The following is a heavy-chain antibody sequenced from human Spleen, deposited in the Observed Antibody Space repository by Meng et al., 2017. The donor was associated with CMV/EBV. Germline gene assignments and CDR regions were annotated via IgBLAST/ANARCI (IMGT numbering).Heavy chain of an antibody. Sequence: GGSLRLSCAASGFTVSSNYMSWVRQAPGKGLEWVSAISGRCGSTYYADSVKGRFTISRDNSKNTLYLQMNSLRAEDTAVYFCARDPFGAAAEPSPSDYWGQGTLVTVSS. CDR2: ISGRCGST. CDR3: ARDPFGAAAEPSPSDY. CDR1: GFTVSSNY. D-gene: IGHD1-14*01. J-gene: IGHJ4*02. V-gene: IGHV3-23*01.